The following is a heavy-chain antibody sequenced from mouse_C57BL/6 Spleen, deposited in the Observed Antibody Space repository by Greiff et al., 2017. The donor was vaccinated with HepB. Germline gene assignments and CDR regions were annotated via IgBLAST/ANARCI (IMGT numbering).Heavy chain of an antibody. CDR3: ARGCLLDWYFDV. V-gene: IGHV5-16*01. J-gene: IGHJ1*03. Sequence: DVKLVESEGGLVQPGSSMKLSCTASGFTFSDYYMAWVRQVPEKGLEWVANINYDGSSTYYLDSLKSRFIISRDNAKNILYLQMSSLKSEDTATYYCARGCLLDWYFDVWGTGTTVTVSS. CDR1: GFTFSDYY. D-gene: IGHD3-3*01. CDR2: INYDGSST.